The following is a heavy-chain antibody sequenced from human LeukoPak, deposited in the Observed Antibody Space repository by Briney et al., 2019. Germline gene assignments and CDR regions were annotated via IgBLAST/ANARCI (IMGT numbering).Heavy chain of an antibody. V-gene: IGHV1-3*01. CDR3: ARGAFVVVTASLGY. J-gene: IGHJ4*02. Sequence: ASVKVSCKASGYTFTSYAMHWVRQAPGQRLEWMGWINAGNGNTKYSQKFQGRFTITRDTSASTAYMELSSLRSEDTAVYYCARGAFVVVTASLGYWGQGTLVTVSS. CDR1: GYTFTSYA. CDR2: INAGNGNT. D-gene: IGHD2-21*02.